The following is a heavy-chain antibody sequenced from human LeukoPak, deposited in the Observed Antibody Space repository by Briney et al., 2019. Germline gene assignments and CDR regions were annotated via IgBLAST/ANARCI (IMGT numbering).Heavy chain of an antibody. CDR1: GFSFSHYA. D-gene: IGHD6-19*01. J-gene: IGHJ2*01. V-gene: IGHV3-30*04. CDR2: ISKDGGNT. CDR3: ATIHATGWYSWFFVL. Sequence: PGRSLRLSCAASGFSFSHYAMHWVCQAPGKGLEWVAVISKDGGNTHYADSVKGRFTVSRDDSKNTLYLQMNSVRSDDTAVYLCATIHATGWYSWFFVLWGRGSQVTVSS.